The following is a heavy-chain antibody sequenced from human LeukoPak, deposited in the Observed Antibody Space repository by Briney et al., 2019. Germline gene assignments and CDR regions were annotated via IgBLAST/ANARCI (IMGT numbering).Heavy chain of an antibody. CDR3: ARAKNNHAFDI. Sequence: PSETLSLTCTVSSGSISSYYWSWIRQPPGKGLEWIGYIYYSGSTNYNPSLKSRVTISVDTSKNQFSLKLSSVTAADTAVYYCARAKNNHAFDIWGQGTMVTVSS. CDR2: IYYSGST. D-gene: IGHD1/OR15-1a*01. V-gene: IGHV4-59*13. J-gene: IGHJ3*02. CDR1: SGSISSYY.